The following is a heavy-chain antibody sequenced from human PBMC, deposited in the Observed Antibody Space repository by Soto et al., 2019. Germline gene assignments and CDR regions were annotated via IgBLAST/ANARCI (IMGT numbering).Heavy chain of an antibody. CDR2: ISGSGGST. CDR3: AKDNAVVVAATLTY. V-gene: IGHV3-23*01. J-gene: IGHJ4*02. D-gene: IGHD2-15*01. CDR1: GFTFSSYA. Sequence: EVQLLESGGGLVQPGGSLRLSCAASGFTFSSYAMSWVRQAPGKGLEWVSAISGSGGSTYYADSVKGRFTISRDNSKNTLYLQMNSLRADDTAVYYCAKDNAVVVAATLTYWGQGTLVTVSS.